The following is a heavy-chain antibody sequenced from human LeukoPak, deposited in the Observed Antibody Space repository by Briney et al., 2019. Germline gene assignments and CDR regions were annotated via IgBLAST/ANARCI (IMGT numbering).Heavy chain of an antibody. V-gene: IGHV4-59*08. CDR3: ARTLDTGSYYNY. D-gene: IGHD1-26*01. CDR1: GGSISTFY. CDR2: IDYSGST. J-gene: IGHJ4*02. Sequence: SETLSLTCAVSGGSISTFYWSWIRQPPGKGLEWIGYIDYSGSTNYNPSLESRVTMSVDTSKNQFSLKLSSVTAADTAVYYCARTLDTGSYYNYWGQGTLVTVSS.